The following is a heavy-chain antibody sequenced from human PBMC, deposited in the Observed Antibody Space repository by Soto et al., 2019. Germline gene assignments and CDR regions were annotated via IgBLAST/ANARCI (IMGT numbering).Heavy chain of an antibody. CDR3: ARGEQYSGRSFDY. V-gene: IGHV6-1*01. CDR2: TYYRSKWYY. Sequence: SQTLSLTCAITGDSVSSNSAGWSWVRQSPSRGLEWLGRTYYRSKWYYEYAVSVRGRITINPDTSKNQYSLQLNSVTPEDTAVYFCARGEQYSGRSFDYWGQGNLVTVSS. J-gene: IGHJ4*01. D-gene: IGHD1-26*01. CDR1: GDSVSSNSAG.